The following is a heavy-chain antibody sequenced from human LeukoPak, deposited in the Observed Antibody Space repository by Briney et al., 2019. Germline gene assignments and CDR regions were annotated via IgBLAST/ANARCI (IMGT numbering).Heavy chain of an antibody. Sequence: ASQTLSLTCTVSGGSISSGDYYWSWIRQPPGKGLEWIGYIYYSGSTYYNPSLKSRVTISVDTSKNQFSLKLSSVTAADMAVYYCARGGYSYGIGPPDYWGQGTLVTVSS. D-gene: IGHD5-18*01. CDR2: IYYSGST. J-gene: IGHJ4*02. V-gene: IGHV4-30-4*01. CDR1: GGSISSGDYY. CDR3: ARGGYSYGIGPPDY.